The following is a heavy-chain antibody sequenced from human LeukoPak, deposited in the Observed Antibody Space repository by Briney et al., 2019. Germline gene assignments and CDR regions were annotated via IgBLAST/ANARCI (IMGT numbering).Heavy chain of an antibody. J-gene: IGHJ4*02. D-gene: IGHD1-26*01. CDR1: GFTFSSYA. Sequence: GGSLRLSCAASGFTFSSYAMGWVRQAPGKRLEWVSAISGSGGSTYYADSVKGRFTISRDNSKNTLYLQMNSLRAEDTAVYYCAKDVGATTGYWGQGTLVTVSS. CDR3: AKDVGATTGY. CDR2: ISGSGGST. V-gene: IGHV3-23*01.